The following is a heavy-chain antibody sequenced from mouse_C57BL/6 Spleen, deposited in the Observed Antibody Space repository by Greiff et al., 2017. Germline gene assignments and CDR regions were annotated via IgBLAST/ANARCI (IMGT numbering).Heavy chain of an antibody. CDR1: GYSITSGYY. V-gene: IGHV3-6*01. D-gene: IGHD2-1*01. J-gene: IGHJ3*01. Sequence: EVKLVESGPGLVKPSQSLSLTCSVTGYSITSGYYWNWIRQFPGNKLEWRGYISYDGSNNYNPSLKNRISITRDTSTNQFFLKLNSVTTEDTATYFCARGDGNYAWFAYWGQGTLVTVSA. CDR3: ARGDGNYAWFAY. CDR2: ISYDGSN.